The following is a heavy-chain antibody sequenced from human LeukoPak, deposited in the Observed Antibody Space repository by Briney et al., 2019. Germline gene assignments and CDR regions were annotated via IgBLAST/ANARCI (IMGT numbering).Heavy chain of an antibody. CDR2: INHSGST. CDR1: GGSFSGYY. J-gene: IGHJ4*02. Sequence: SETLSLTCAVYGGSFSGYYWRWIRQPPGKGLEWIGEINHSGSTNYNPSLKSRVTISVDTSKNQFSLKLSSVTAADTAVYYCARGKSRVRGVIRGNLYYFDYWGQGTLVTVSS. D-gene: IGHD3-10*01. V-gene: IGHV4-34*01. CDR3: ARGKSRVRGVIRGNLYYFDY.